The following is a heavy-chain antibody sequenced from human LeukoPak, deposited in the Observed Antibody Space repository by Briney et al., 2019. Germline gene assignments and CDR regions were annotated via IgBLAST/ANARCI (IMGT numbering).Heavy chain of an antibody. CDR2: ISYDGSNK. D-gene: IGHD3-22*01. CDR3: AKDGPYRRNYYDSSGFTHFDY. CDR1: GFTFSSYA. Sequence: PGRSLRLSCAASGFTFSSYAMHWVRQAPGKGLEWVAVISYDGSNKYYADSVKGRFTISRDNSKNTLYLQMNSLRAEDTAVFYCAKDGPYRRNYYDSSGFTHFDYWGQGTLVTVSS. J-gene: IGHJ4*02. V-gene: IGHV3-30*04.